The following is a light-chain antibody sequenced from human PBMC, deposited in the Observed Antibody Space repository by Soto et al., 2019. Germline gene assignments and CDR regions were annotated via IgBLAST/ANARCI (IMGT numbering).Light chain of an antibody. CDR1: QSVSSH. J-gene: IGKJ3*01. CDR3: QQYNRWPFP. Sequence: EAVMTQSPGTLSVSPGERATLSCRASQSVSSHLAWYQQRPGQAPRLLIHDASTRATGIPDRFSGSGSGTDFTLTISRLQSEDSAVHYCQQYNRWPFPFGPGTKVHIK. V-gene: IGKV3-15*01. CDR2: DAS.